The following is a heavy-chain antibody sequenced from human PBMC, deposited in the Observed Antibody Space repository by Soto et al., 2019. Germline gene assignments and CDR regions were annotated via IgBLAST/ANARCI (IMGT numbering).Heavy chain of an antibody. CDR2: IKNKTDGGTT. J-gene: IGHJ4*02. CDR1: GFTFSNAW. V-gene: IGHV3-15*01. CDR3: TTGRKQFDY. Sequence: PGGSLRLSCAASGFTFSNAWMSWVRQAPGKGLEWVGRIKNKTDGGTTDYAAPVKGRFTISRDDSKNTLYLQMNSLKTEDTAVYYCTTGRKQFDYWGQGTLVTVSS.